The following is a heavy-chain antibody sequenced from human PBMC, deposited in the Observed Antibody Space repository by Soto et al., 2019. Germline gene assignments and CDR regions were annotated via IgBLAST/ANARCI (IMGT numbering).Heavy chain of an antibody. CDR3: AGGDEPLGEVSYYYYGMDV. J-gene: IGHJ6*02. CDR2: ISSSSSTI. V-gene: IGHV3-48*02. CDR1: GFTFSSYS. D-gene: IGHD3-16*02. Sequence: GGSLRLSCAASGFTFSSYSMNWVRQAPGKGLEWVSYISSSSSTIYYADSVKGRFTISRDNAKNSLYLQMNSLRDEDTAVYYCAGGDEPLGEVSYYYYGMDVWGQGTTVTVSS.